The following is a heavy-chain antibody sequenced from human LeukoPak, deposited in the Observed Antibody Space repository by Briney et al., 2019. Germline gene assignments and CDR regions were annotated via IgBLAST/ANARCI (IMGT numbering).Heavy chain of an antibody. CDR2: ISAGGGST. CDR1: GFTFSSYA. V-gene: IGHV3-23*01. J-gene: IGHJ4*02. CDR3: AKSIIDY. D-gene: IGHD2-21*01. Sequence: GGSLRLSCAASGFTFSSYAMSWVRQAPGKGLEWVSTISAGGGSTYYADFVKGRFTISRDNSKNMLYLQMNSLRAEYTAVYYCAKSIIDYWGQGTLVTVSS.